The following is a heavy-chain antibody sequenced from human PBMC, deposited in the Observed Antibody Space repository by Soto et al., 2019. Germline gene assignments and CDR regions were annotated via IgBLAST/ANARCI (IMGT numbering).Heavy chain of an antibody. CDR2: VNGGGDIT. J-gene: IGHJ6*02. Sequence: PGGSLRLSCAASEFTFSSYSMIWVRQAPGKGLEWVSGVNGGGDITYYADSAKGRFTISRDNSKNTLYLQMNSLRAEDTAVFYCARGHFGVTMDVWGQGTTVTVSS. D-gene: IGHD3-3*01. V-gene: IGHV3-23*01. CDR1: EFTFSSYS. CDR3: ARGHFGVTMDV.